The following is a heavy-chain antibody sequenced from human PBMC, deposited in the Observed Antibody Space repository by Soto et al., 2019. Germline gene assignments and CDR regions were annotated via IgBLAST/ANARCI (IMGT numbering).Heavy chain of an antibody. CDR3: ANFFVGGYDPDFDY. CDR1: GFTFSSYA. CDR2: ISGSGGST. V-gene: IGHV3-23*01. Sequence: LRLSCAASGFTFSSYAMSWVRQAPGKGLEWVSAISGSGGSTYYADSVKGRFTISRDNSKNTLYLQMNSLRAEDTAVYYCANFFVGGYDPDFDYWGQGTLVTVSS. D-gene: IGHD5-12*01. J-gene: IGHJ4*02.